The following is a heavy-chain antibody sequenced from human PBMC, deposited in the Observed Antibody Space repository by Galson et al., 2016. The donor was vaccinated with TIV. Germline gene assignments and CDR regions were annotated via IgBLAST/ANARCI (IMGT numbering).Heavy chain of an antibody. Sequence: SVKVSCKASGYTFTAYYLHWLRQAPGQGPEWMGWINPDSGVTEYAQKFQDRINMTRDTSLNTAYVELSRLKSDDTAIYYCAREYQLMASRLYDFWGQGTLVTVSS. CDR1: GYTFTAYY. CDR3: AREYQLMASRLYDF. CDR2: INPDSGVT. D-gene: IGHD6-6*01. J-gene: IGHJ4*02. V-gene: IGHV1-2*02.